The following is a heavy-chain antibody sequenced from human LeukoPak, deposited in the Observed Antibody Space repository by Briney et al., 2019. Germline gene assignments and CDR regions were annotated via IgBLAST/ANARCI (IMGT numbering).Heavy chain of an antibody. CDR3: ARLSLGAAGGSKTLAPFDI. CDR2: IYYSGST. Sequence: SETLSLTCAVAGGSFSTYYWSWIRQPPGKGLEWIGYIYYSGSTNYNPSLKSRVTISVDTSKNQFSLKLSSVTAADTAVYYCARLSLGAAGGSKTLAPFDIWGQGTMVTVSS. V-gene: IGHV4-59*08. J-gene: IGHJ3*02. CDR1: GGSFSTYY. D-gene: IGHD1-26*01.